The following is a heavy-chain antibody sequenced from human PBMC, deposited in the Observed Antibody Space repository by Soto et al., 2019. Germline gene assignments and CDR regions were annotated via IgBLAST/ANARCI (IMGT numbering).Heavy chain of an antibody. D-gene: IGHD1-1*01. J-gene: IGHJ4*02. CDR2: ISSTSTYI. CDR3: GMGETTGTPQFDY. Sequence: EVQLVESGGGLVKPGGSLRLSCAASGFPFSSYNMNWVRQAPGKGLEWVSSISSTSTYIYYRDSVKGRFTISRDNAKNSLYLQMNSLRAEDTAVYYCGMGETTGTPQFDYRGQGTLVNLSS. V-gene: IGHV3-21*01. CDR1: GFPFSSYN.